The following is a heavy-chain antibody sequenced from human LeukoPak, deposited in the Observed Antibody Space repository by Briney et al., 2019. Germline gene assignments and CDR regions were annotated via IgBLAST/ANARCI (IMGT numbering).Heavy chain of an antibody. CDR1: KFTFSSYS. Sequence: GRSLRLSCAASKFTFSSYSMHWVRQAPGKGLKWVAFISYDGINKYADSVKGRFSISRDNSKNTLFLQMNSLRAEDTAVYYCASVFGGTHPFDHGGHGTLVTVSS. V-gene: IGHV3-30*04. CDR2: ISYDGINK. D-gene: IGHD4-23*01. J-gene: IGHJ4*01. CDR3: ASVFGGTHPFDH.